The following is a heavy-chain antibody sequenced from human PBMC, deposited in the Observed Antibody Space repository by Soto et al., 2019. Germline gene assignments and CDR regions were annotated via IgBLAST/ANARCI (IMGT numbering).Heavy chain of an antibody. CDR2: IGTAGDT. CDR1: GFTFSSYD. D-gene: IGHD5-18*01. Sequence: GGSLRLSCAASGFTFSSYDMHWVRQATGKGLEWVSAIGTAGDTYYPGSVKGRFTISRENAKNSLYLQMNSLRAEDTAVYYCARGLRGYSYGYWYYYYGMDVWGQGTTVTVSS. J-gene: IGHJ6*02. CDR3: ARGLRGYSYGYWYYYYGMDV. V-gene: IGHV3-13*01.